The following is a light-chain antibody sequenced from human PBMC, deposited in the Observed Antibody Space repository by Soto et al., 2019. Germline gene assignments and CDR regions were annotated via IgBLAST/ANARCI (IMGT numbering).Light chain of an antibody. CDR3: QQTYNNPLT. V-gene: IGKV1-39*01. CDR1: QTVTDY. CDR2: SAS. Sequence: DIHMTQSPSTLSASVRYRVTITCRASQTVTDYLNWYQHKPGKAPKLLIYSASTLQSGVPSRFSGSGSGTDFTLTINSLQREDFEPYYCQQTYNNPLTFGGGTKVDIK. J-gene: IGKJ4*01.